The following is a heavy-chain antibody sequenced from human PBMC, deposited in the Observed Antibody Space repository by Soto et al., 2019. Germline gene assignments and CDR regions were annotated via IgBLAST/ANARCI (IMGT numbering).Heavy chain of an antibody. D-gene: IGHD2-15*01. V-gene: IGHV1-69*01. Sequence: QVQLVQSGAEVKKPGSSVNVSCKASGGTFSSYAISWVRQAPGQGLEWMGGIIPIFGTANYAQKFQGRVTITADESTSTAYMELSSLRSEDTAVYYCARVRCSGGSWYDDEYFKHWGQGTLVTVSS. CDR3: ARVRCSGGSWYDDEYFKH. CDR1: GGTFSSYA. CDR2: IIPIFGTA. J-gene: IGHJ1*01.